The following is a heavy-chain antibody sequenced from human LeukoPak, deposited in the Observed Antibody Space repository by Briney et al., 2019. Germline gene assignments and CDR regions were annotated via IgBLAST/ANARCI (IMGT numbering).Heavy chain of an antibody. J-gene: IGHJ6*03. Sequence: PSETLSLTCAVSGDTINSSGWWSWVRQSPGEGLEWIGEIFHSGSTNYNPSLESRVTISIDKSKNQFFLTMTSMTPADTAVYYCSRLRVFHYTYYLDVWGTGTTVTVSS. CDR1: GDTINSSGW. V-gene: IGHV4-4*02. D-gene: IGHD2-2*02. CDR3: SRLRVFHYTYYLDV. CDR2: IFHSGST.